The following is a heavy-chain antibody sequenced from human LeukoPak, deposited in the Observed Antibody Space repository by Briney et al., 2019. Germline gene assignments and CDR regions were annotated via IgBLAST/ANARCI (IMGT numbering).Heavy chain of an antibody. CDR1: GGTFSSYA. CDR2: IIPIFGTA. Sequence: GASVKVSCKASGGTFSSYAISWVRQAPGQGLEWMGGIIPIFGTANYAQKFQGRVTITADKSTSTAYMELSSLRSEDTAVYYCGRVTGYMIEDYFDYWGQGTLVTVSS. V-gene: IGHV1-69*06. D-gene: IGHD3-22*01. J-gene: IGHJ4*02. CDR3: GRVTGYMIEDYFDY.